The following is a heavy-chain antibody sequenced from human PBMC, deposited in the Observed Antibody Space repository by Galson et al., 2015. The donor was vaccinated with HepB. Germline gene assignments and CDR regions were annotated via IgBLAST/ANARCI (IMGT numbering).Heavy chain of an antibody. CDR3: AKGPRITMIVVTNTGYFDY. CDR2: ISGSGGST. D-gene: IGHD3-22*01. CDR1: GFTFSSYA. Sequence: SLRLSCAASGFTFSSYAMSWVRQAPGKGLEWVSAISGSGGSTYYADSVKGRFTISRDNSKNTLYLQMNSLRAEDTAVYYCAKGPRITMIVVTNTGYFDYWGQGTLVTVSS. J-gene: IGHJ4*02. V-gene: IGHV3-23*01.